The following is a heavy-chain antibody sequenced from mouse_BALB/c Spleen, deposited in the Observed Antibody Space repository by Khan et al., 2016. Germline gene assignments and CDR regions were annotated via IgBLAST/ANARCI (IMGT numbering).Heavy chain of an antibody. Sequence: QVQLMESGPGLVAPSQSLSITCTVSGFSLTSYGVSWVRQPPGKGLEWLGVIWGDGSTNYHSALISRLSISKDNSKSQAFLILNSRQTDDTATYYYAKPYYYGSSPWYFDVWGAGTTVTVSS. CDR3: AKPYYYGSSPWYFDV. CDR2: IWGDGST. J-gene: IGHJ1*01. D-gene: IGHD1-1*01. CDR1: GFSLTSYG. V-gene: IGHV2-3*01.